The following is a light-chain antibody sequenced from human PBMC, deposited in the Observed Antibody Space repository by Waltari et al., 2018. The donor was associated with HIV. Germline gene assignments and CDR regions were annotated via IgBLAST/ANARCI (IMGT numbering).Light chain of an antibody. V-gene: IGLV3-25*03. CDR3: QSADTSYTSRV. CDR2: KDT. CDR1: VLAKQY. Sequence: SYELTQPPSVSVSPGQPARIPRSGDVLAKQYAYWYQQKPGQAPWLVIYKDTERPPGIPERFSGSSSGTTVTLTISGVQPDDEADYYCQSADTSYTSRVFGIGTKVTVL. J-gene: IGLJ1*01.